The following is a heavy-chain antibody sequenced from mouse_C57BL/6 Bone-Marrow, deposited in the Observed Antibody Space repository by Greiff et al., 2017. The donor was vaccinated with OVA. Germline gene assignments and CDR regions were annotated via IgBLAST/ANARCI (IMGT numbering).Heavy chain of an antibody. J-gene: IGHJ1*03. CDR3: AKPPYYYGSPLYWYFDG. CDR2: ILPGSGST. CDR1: GYTFTGYW. Sequence: VQLQESGAELMKPGASVKLSCKATGYTFTGYWIEWVKQRPGHGLEWIGEILPGSGSTNYNEKFKGKATFTADTSSNTAYMQLSSLTTEDSAIYYCAKPPYYYGSPLYWYFDGWGTGTTVTVSS. V-gene: IGHV1-9*01. D-gene: IGHD1-1*01.